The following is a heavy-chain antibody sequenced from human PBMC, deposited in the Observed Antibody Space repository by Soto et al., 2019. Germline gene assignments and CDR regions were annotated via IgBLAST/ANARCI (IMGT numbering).Heavy chain of an antibody. V-gene: IGHV4-34*01. CDR2: INHSGST. CDR3: ARGRYYGSGSYNNWFDP. J-gene: IGHJ5*02. Sequence: SETLSLTSAVYGGSFSGYYWSWIRQPPGKGLEWMGEINHSGSTNYNPSLKSRVTISVDTSKNQFSLKLSSVTAADTAVYYCARGRYYGSGSYNNWFDPWGQGTLVTVSS. D-gene: IGHD3-10*01. CDR1: GGSFSGYY.